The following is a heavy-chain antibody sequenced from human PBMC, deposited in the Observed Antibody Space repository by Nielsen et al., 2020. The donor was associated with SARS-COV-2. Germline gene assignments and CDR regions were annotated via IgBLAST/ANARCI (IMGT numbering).Heavy chain of an antibody. CDR1: GFAFSTYG. D-gene: IGHD6-19*01. CDR2: IWYDGSNK. Sequence: GGSLRLSFAASGFAFSTYGMHWVRQAPGKGLEWLAVIWYDGSNKYYADSVKGRFTISRDNSKNTLFLQMNSLRAEDTALYYCARDKRPTIAVAGTLSAAGDFWGQGTLVTVSS. J-gene: IGHJ4*02. CDR3: ARDKRPTIAVAGTLSAAGDF. V-gene: IGHV3-33*08.